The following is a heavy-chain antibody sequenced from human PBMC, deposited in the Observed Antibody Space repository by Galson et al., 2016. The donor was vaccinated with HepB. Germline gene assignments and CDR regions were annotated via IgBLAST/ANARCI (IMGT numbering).Heavy chain of an antibody. Sequence: SLRLSCAASGFTFSGYGMHWVRQAPGKGLEWVAADSMDGRRKFYADSVKGRFTISRDNSNNMLFLQMSSLTEDDTAVYYCARRHEYCPPVGCSFDYWGHGPLVSVSS. D-gene: IGHD2/OR15-2a*01. J-gene: IGHJ4*01. CDR1: GFTFSGYG. V-gene: IGHV3-30*03. CDR2: DSMDGRRK. CDR3: ARRHEYCPPVGCSFDY.